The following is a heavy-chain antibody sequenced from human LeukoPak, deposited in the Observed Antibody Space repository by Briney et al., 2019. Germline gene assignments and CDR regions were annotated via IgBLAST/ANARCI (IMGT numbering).Heavy chain of an antibody. J-gene: IGHJ4*02. CDR1: GFTFSSYA. CDR2: ISGSGGST. CDR3: AKDQKTHYGSGEGVAVDY. V-gene: IGHV3-23*01. Sequence: GGSLRLSCAASGFTFSSYAMSWVRQAPGKGLEWVSAISGSGGSTYYADSVKGRFTISRDNSRNTVYLQMNSLRAEDTAVYYCAKDQKTHYGSGEGVAVDYWGQGNLVTVSS. D-gene: IGHD3-10*01.